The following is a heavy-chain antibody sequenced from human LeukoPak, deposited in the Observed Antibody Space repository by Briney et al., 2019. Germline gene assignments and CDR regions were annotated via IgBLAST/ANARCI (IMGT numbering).Heavy chain of an antibody. D-gene: IGHD6-13*01. V-gene: IGHV4-34*01. J-gene: IGHJ4*02. CDR2: INHSGST. CDR3: ARVNPRQQLVQDY. Sequence: SETLSLTCAVYGGSFSGYYWSWIRQPPGKGLEWIGEINHSGSTNYNPSLKSRVTISVDTSKNQFSLKLSSVTAADTAVYYCARVNPRQQLVQDYWGQGTLVTVSS. CDR1: GGSFSGYY.